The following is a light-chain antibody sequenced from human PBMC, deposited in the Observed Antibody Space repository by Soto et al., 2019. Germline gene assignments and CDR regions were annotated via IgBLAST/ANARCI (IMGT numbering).Light chain of an antibody. CDR3: GTWDSSLSAYV. J-gene: IGLJ1*01. CDR2: DNN. CDR1: SSNIGDNY. Sequence: QSVLTQPPSVSAAPGQKVTISCSGSSSNIGDNYVSWYQQVPGTAPKLLIYDNNKRHSGTPDRFSGSKSGTSATLGITGLQTGDEADYYCGTWDSSLSAYVFGTGTKLTVL. V-gene: IGLV1-51*01.